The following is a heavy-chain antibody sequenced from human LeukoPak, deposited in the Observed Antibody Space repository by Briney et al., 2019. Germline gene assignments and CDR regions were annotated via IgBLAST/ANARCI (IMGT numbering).Heavy chain of an antibody. J-gene: IGHJ5*02. Sequence: GASVKVSCKASGYSFTSYCMHWVRQAPGQGLEWMGMITPSDGGTTYAQKFQGRVTMTSDTSTSTVYMDLSSLRSEDTAIYFCARDPTVITSSRITIFGVVKSPHNWFDPWGQGTLVTVSS. CDR1: GYSFTSYC. CDR3: ARDPTVITSSRITIFGVVKSPHNWFDP. D-gene: IGHD3-3*01. CDR2: ITPSDGGT. V-gene: IGHV1-46*01.